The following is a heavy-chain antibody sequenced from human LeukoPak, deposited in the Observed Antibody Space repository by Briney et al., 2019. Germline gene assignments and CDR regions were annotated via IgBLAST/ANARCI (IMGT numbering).Heavy chain of an antibody. V-gene: IGHV3-9*01. CDR3: ARELTTFDY. D-gene: IGHD1-26*01. CDR2: ISWNSGSI. J-gene: IGHJ4*02. Sequence: GRSLRLSCAASGFTFDDYAMHWVRQAPGKGXXWVSGISWNSGSIGYADSVKGRFTISRDNAKNSLYLQMDSLRAEDTALYYCARELTTFDYWGQGTLVTVSS. CDR1: GFTFDDYA.